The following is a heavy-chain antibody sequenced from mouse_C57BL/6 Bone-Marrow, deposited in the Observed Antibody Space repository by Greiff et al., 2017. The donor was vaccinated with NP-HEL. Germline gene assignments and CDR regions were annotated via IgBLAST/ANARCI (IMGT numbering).Heavy chain of an antibody. V-gene: IGHV1-50*01. J-gene: IGHJ1*03. D-gene: IGHD2-1*01. CDR3: ATYGNYDRYVDV. CDR2: IDPSDSYT. CDR1: GYTFTSYW. Sequence: QVQLQQPGAELVKPGASVKLSCKASGYTFTSYWMQWVKQRPGQGLEWIGEIDPSDSYTNYNPKFKGKATLTVDTSSSTAYMQLSSLTSEDSAVYYCATYGNYDRYVDVGGTGTTVTVSS.